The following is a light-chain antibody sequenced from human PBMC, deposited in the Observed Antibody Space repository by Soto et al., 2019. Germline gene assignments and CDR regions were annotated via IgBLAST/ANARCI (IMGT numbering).Light chain of an antibody. CDR1: SSNIGYNY. CDR3: GTWDSSLSANWV. V-gene: IGLV1-51*01. Sequence: QSVLTQPPSVSGAPGQKVTISCFGSSSNIGYNYVSWYQQLPGPAPKLLIYATNKRPSGIPDRFSGSKSGTSATLGITGLQTGDEADYYCGTWDSSLSANWVFGGGTKLTVL. J-gene: IGLJ3*02. CDR2: ATN.